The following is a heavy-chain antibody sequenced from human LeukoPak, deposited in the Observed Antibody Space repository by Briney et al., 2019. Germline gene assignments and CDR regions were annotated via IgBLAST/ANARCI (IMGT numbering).Heavy chain of an antibody. Sequence: GPSLRLSWAAAGFTFSSYWMHSVRHAAGKGLVCVSRINADGSTTNYAASVEGRFTISRDNAKNALYLQMNSLRADDTAVYYCGRQAAYGDSGIALWRQGTLVTVSA. CDR2: INADGSTT. CDR1: GFTFSSYW. D-gene: IGHD4-17*01. CDR3: GRQAAYGDSGIAL. J-gene: IGHJ4*02. V-gene: IGHV3-74*01.